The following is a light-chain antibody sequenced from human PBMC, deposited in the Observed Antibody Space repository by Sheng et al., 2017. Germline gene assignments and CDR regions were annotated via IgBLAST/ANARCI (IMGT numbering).Light chain of an antibody. CDR2: GNS. V-gene: IGLV1-40*01. Sequence: QSVLTQPPSVSGAPGQRVTISCTGSSSNIGAGYDVHWYQQLPGTAPKLLIYGNSNRPSGVPDRFSGSKSGTSASLAITGLQAEDEADYYCGAWDSSLKTGVFGGGTKLTVL. CDR1: SSNIGAGYD. J-gene: IGLJ3*02. CDR3: GAWDSSLKTGV.